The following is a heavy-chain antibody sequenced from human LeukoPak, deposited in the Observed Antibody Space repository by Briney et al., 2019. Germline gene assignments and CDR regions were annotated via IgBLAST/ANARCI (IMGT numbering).Heavy chain of an antibody. D-gene: IGHD3-3*01. CDR2: IYYSGTT. CDR1: GDSINSGFYY. CDR3: VRHPDHRVVLI. Sequence: SETLSLTCTVSGDSINSGFYYWGWIRQPPEKGLEWIGSIYYSGTTHYNPSLKSRVTISAETSKNQFSLQVSSVTAADTALYYCVRHPDHRVVLIWGQGTMVTVSS. V-gene: IGHV4-39*01. J-gene: IGHJ3*02.